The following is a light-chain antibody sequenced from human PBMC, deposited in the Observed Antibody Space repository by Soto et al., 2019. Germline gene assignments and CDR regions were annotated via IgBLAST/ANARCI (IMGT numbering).Light chain of an antibody. CDR1: SSNIGAGYD. V-gene: IGLV1-40*01. Sequence: QSVLTQPPSVSGAPGQRVTISWTGSSSNIGAGYDVHWYQQLPGTAPKLLIYGNSNRPSGVPDRFSGSKSGTSASLAITGLQAEDEADYYCQSYHSSLSGQEVFGGGTKLTVL. J-gene: IGLJ2*01. CDR2: GNS. CDR3: QSYHSSLSGQEV.